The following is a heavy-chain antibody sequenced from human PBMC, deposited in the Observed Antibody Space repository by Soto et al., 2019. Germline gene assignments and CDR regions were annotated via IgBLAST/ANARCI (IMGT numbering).Heavy chain of an antibody. CDR2: MRAKAFGGTT. CDR1: GFTFRDYA. J-gene: IGHJ6*01. Sequence: GGSLRLSCKGSGFTFRDYAISWVRQAPGKGLQWVGFMRAKAFGGTTEYATFVKGRFTISRDDSKSVAYLQMNSLETEDTAVYYCTREGAYTSPPYYYFYAMDVWGQGTRVTVSS. V-gene: IGHV3-49*04. D-gene: IGHD2-2*01. CDR3: TREGAYTSPPYYYFYAMDV.